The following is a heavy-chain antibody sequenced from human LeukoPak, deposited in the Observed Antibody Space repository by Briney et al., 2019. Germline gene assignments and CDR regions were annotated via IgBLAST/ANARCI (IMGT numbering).Heavy chain of an antibody. V-gene: IGHV1-2*02. CDR2: INPNSGGA. J-gene: IGHJ6*03. Sequence: ASVKVSCKASGYIFTGYYMHWVRQAPGQGLEWMGWINPNSGGADYAQNFQGRVTMTRDTSISTAYMTLNRLRSDDTAVYYCARDLYYYDSSGYYPGYMDVWGKGTTVTVSS. CDR1: GYIFTGYY. D-gene: IGHD3-22*01. CDR3: ARDLYYYDSSGYYPGYMDV.